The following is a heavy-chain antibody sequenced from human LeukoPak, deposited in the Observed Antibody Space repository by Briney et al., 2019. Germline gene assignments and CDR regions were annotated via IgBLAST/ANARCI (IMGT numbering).Heavy chain of an antibody. CDR3: AKDGEMATXTAY. Sequence: SGGSLRLSCAASGFTFSSYAMSWVRQAPGKGLEWVSAISGSGGSTYYADSVKGRFTISRDNSKNTLYLQMNSLRAEDTAVYYCAKDGEMATXTAYWGQGTLVTVSS. J-gene: IGHJ4*02. CDR1: GFTFSSYA. CDR2: ISGSGGST. D-gene: IGHD5-24*01. V-gene: IGHV3-23*01.